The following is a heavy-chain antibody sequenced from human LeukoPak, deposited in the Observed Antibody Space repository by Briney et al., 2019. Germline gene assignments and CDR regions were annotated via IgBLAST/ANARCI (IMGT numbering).Heavy chain of an antibody. CDR1: GGSFSGYY. Sequence: SETLSLTCAVYGGSFSGYYWSWIRQPPGKGLEWIGEINHSGSTNYNPSLKSRVTISVDTSKNQFSLKLNSVTAADTAVYYCAREGDTMVRGVRKYYYGMDVWGQGTTVTVSS. CDR3: AREGDTMVRGVRKYYYGMDV. J-gene: IGHJ6*02. CDR2: INHSGST. V-gene: IGHV4-34*01. D-gene: IGHD3-10*01.